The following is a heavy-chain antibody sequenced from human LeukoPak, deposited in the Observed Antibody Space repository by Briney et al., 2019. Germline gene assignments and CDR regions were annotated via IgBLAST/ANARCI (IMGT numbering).Heavy chain of an antibody. CDR2: IYYSGST. J-gene: IGHJ3*02. CDR3: ARDRLPTADYYDSSGYYANDAFNI. CDR1: GGSISSSSYY. V-gene: IGHV4-39*07. Sequence: SETLSLTCTVSGGSISSSSYYWGWIRQPPGKGLEWIGSIYYSGSTYYNPSLKSRVTISVDTSKNQFSLKLSSVTAADTAVYYCARDRLPTADYYDSSGYYANDAFNIWGQGTMVTVSS. D-gene: IGHD3-22*01.